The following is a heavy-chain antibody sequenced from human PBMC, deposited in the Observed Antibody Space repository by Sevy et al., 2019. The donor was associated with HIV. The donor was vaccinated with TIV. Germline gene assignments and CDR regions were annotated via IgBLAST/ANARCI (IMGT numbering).Heavy chain of an antibody. CDR3: AKVDSSGWYSKGAGDWFDP. Sequence: GGSLRLSCAASGFTFSSYAMSWVRQAPGKGLEWVSVISGSGGSTYYADSVKGRFTISRDNSKNTLYVQMNSLRAEDTAVYYCAKVDSSGWYSKGAGDWFDPWGQGTLVTVSS. CDR1: GFTFSSYA. V-gene: IGHV3-23*01. D-gene: IGHD6-19*01. J-gene: IGHJ5*02. CDR2: ISGSGGST.